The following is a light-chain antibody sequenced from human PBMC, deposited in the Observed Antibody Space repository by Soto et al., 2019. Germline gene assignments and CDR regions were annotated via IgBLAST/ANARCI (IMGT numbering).Light chain of an antibody. Sequence: QSVLTQPASVSGSPGQSITISCTGTSSDVGGYNYVSWYQQHPGKAPKLMIYEVSNRPSGVSNRFSGSKSGNTASLTISGLQAEDEADYSCSSYTISSTWVFGGGTKLTVL. CDR2: EVS. J-gene: IGLJ3*02. V-gene: IGLV2-14*01. CDR3: SSYTISSTWV. CDR1: SSDVGGYNY.